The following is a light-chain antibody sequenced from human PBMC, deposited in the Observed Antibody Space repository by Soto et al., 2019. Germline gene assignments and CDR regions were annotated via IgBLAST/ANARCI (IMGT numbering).Light chain of an antibody. V-gene: IGKV3-15*01. CDR3: QQYHNWPA. J-gene: IGKJ1*01. Sequence: VMSQSPAPRSVSPGERATAPCRASQSVFSSLAWYQHKPGQAPRLLIYGAATRATGIPARFSGSGSGTEFTLTISSLQSDDIAVYYCQQYHNWPAFGQGTKVDIK. CDR1: QSVFSS. CDR2: GAA.